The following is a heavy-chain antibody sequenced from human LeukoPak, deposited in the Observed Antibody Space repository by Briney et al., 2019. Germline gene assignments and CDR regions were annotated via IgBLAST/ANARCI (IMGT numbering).Heavy chain of an antibody. CDR2: TRYDGNNK. D-gene: IGHD3-22*01. CDR3: ARPLRSSGYHCFDY. CDR1: GFTFSNYG. V-gene: IGHV3-30*02. Sequence: GGSLRLSCAASGFTFSNYGMHWVRQAPGKGLEWVAFTRYDGNNKYYADSVKGRFTISRDNSKNTLYLQMNSLSAEDTAVYYCARPLRSSGYHCFDYWGQGTLVTVSS. J-gene: IGHJ4*02.